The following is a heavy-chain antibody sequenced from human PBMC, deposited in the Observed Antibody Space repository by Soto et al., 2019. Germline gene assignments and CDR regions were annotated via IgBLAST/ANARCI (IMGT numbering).Heavy chain of an antibody. CDR3: ARRQIPPPTRGAANARGGMDV. CDR2: IWNDGSNN. J-gene: IGHJ6*02. Sequence: QVQLVESGGGVVQPGRSLRLSCAASGFTFNNYGMHWVRQAPGKGLERLAVIWNDGSNNYYANSVRGRFTISRDNSKNTLYLQMSSLRAEDTAVYYCARRQIPPPTRGAANARGGMDVWGQGTTVTVSS. D-gene: IGHD6-13*01. CDR1: GFTFNNYG. V-gene: IGHV3-33*01.